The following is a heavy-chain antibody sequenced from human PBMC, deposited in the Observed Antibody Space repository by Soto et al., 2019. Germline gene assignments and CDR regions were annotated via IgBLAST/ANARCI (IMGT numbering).Heavy chain of an antibody. Sequence: SETLSLTCTVSGGSISSYYWSWIRQPPGKGLEWIGYIYHSGSTYNPSLKSRVTISVDRSKNQFSLKLSSVTAADTAVYYCASSYFTVTTMDYWGQGTLVTVSS. CDR2: IYHSGST. D-gene: IGHD4-17*01. V-gene: IGHV4-59*12. CDR3: ASSYFTVTTMDY. J-gene: IGHJ4*02. CDR1: GGSISSYY.